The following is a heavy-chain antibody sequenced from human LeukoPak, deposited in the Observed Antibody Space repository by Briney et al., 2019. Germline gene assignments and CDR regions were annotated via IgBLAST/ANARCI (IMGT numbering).Heavy chain of an antibody. CDR2: INPNRGDT. D-gene: IGHD2-15*01. CDR1: GYTFTVYY. Sequence: ASVNVSCKASGYTFTVYYIHWMRQAPGQGLAWVGWINPNRGDTSYTQKFQGGVTMTRDTPINTASMELSGLTSDDTAVYYCGRRRIDCSDTGCYVDYWGQGTLVTVSS. V-gene: IGHV1-2*02. J-gene: IGHJ4*02. CDR3: GRRRIDCSDTGCYVDY.